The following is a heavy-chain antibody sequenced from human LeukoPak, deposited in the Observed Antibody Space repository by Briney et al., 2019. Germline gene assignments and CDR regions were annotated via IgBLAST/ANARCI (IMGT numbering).Heavy chain of an antibody. Sequence: PGESLKISCQASGYSFTNYWISWVRQMPGKGLEWMGRIDPSDSYTDYSSSFQGHVTISADKSISTAYLQWSSLKASDTAMYYCARLPGDSYGLRYYYGMDVWGQGTTVTVSS. D-gene: IGHD5-18*01. J-gene: IGHJ6*02. CDR2: IDPSDSYT. CDR3: ARLPGDSYGLRYYYGMDV. CDR1: GYSFTNYW. V-gene: IGHV5-10-1*01.